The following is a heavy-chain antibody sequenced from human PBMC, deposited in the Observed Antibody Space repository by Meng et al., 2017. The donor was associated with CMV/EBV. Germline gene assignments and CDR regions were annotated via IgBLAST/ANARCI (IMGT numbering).Heavy chain of an antibody. Sequence: ASVKVSCKASGYTFAGYYMHWVRQAPGQGLEWMGWINPNSGGTNYAQKLQGRVTMTTDTSTSTAYMELRSLRSDDTAVYYCAREGLRGMLLPPGIWGQGTMVTVSS. CDR1: GYTFAGYY. CDR2: INPNSGGT. J-gene: IGHJ3*02. V-gene: IGHV1-2*02. CDR3: AREGLRGMLLPPGI. D-gene: IGHD4-17*01.